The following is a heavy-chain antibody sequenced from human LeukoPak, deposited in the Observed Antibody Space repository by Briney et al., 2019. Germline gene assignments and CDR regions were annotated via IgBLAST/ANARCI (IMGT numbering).Heavy chain of an antibody. D-gene: IGHD3-3*01. Sequence: GGSLRLSCAASGFTFSSYAMSWVRQAPGKGLEWVSAICGSGGSTYYADSVKGRFTISRDNSKHTLYLQMNSLRAEDTAVYYCANPPPGGVVMGDFDYWGQGTLVTVSS. CDR2: ICGSGGST. CDR3: ANPPPGGVVMGDFDY. CDR1: GFTFSSYA. V-gene: IGHV3-23*01. J-gene: IGHJ4*02.